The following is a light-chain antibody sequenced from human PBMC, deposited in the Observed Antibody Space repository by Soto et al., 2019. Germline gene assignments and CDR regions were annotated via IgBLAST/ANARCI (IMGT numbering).Light chain of an antibody. V-gene: IGLV4-69*01. CDR2: VNSGGSH. CDR1: SGHSNYA. CDR3: RTWGTGSASVV. J-gene: IGLJ7*01. Sequence: QPVLTQSPSASASLGASVKLTCTLSSGHSNYAIAWHQQQPEKGPRYLMKVNSGGSHIKGDGIPDRFSGSSSGAERYLFISRRQSEDEADYYCRTWGTGSASVVFGGGTQLTVL.